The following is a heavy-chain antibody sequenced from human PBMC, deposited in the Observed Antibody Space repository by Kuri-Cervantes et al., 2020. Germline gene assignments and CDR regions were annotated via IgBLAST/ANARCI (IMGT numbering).Heavy chain of an antibody. CDR1: GGSFSGYY. Sequence: ETLSLTCAVYGGSFSGYYWSWIRQPPGKGLEWVAGISGIDGRAHYADSVKGRFTISRDNSRKMVFLQMNSVRAEDTAVYYCAKEGLGRYGDYLYYFDYWGQGTLVTVSS. CDR3: AKEGLGRYGDYLYYFDY. V-gene: IGHV3-23*01. CDR2: ISGIDGRA. D-gene: IGHD4-17*01. J-gene: IGHJ4*02.